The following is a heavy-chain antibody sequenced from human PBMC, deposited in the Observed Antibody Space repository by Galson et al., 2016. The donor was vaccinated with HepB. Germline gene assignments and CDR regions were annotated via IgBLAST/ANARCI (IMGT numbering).Heavy chain of an antibody. J-gene: IGHJ4*02. CDR1: GFNFSKNV. CDR3: AKAPPFSGSYNFDY. Sequence: SLRLSCAAFGFNFSKNVMHWVRQAPGKGLEWVAVISYDGSNKYYADSVKGRFTISRDNSKNTLSLQMNSLIAEDTAVYYCAKAPPFSGSYNFDYWGQGTLVTVSS. V-gene: IGHV3-30*18. CDR2: ISYDGSNK. D-gene: IGHD3-10*01.